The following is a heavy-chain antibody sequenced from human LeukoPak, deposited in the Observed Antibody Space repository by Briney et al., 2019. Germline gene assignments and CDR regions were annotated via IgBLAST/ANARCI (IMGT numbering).Heavy chain of an antibody. Sequence: SETLSLTCTVSGGSFSSSTYYWGWIRQPPGKGLEFIGNIYYRGNTYYNPSLKSRVTISVDTSKNQFSLKLSSVTAADTAVYYCARDVLAATGSFDYWGQGTQVTVSS. CDR2: IYYRGNT. D-gene: IGHD6-13*01. CDR3: ARDVLAATGSFDY. J-gene: IGHJ4*02. CDR1: GGSFSSSTYY. V-gene: IGHV4-39*07.